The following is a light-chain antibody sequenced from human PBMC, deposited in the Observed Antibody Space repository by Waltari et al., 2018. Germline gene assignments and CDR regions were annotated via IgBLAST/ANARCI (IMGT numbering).Light chain of an antibody. J-gene: IGKJ1*01. Sequence: DLQLTQSPSSLSASVGDRVTITCRASQSIGTYLTWYQHKPGRAPELLIYAASTLQGGVPSRFSGSGSETHFTLAISSLQREDFATYYCQQSYTTPRTFGQGTKVEIK. V-gene: IGKV1-39*01. CDR3: QQSYTTPRT. CDR2: AAS. CDR1: QSIGTY.